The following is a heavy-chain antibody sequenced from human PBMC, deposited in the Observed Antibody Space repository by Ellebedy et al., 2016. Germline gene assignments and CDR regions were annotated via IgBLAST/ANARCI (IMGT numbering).Heavy chain of an antibody. CDR1: GFTFSSYW. V-gene: IGHV3-7*03. CDR3: ASSFTVTHRQGFDY. Sequence: GESLKISCAASGFTFSSYWMSWVRQAPGKGLEWVANIRQDGSEKYYVDSVKGRFTISRDNAKNSLYLQMNSLRAEDTAVYYCASSFTVTHRQGFDYWGQGTLVTVSS. D-gene: IGHD4-17*01. J-gene: IGHJ4*02. CDR2: IRQDGSEK.